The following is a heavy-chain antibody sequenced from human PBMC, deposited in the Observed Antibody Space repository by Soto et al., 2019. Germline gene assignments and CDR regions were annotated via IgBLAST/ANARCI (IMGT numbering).Heavy chain of an antibody. CDR3: ARLSGTYNDRYFDL. V-gene: IGHV4-39*01. J-gene: IGHJ4*02. CDR2: VYYNGNT. Sequence: SATLSLTCSVSGGSTRSSLYQRVWIRQPPGKGLEWIGNVYYNGNTFYTPSLKSRLTISVDTSNNQFSLRLKSVTAADTALYYCARLSGTYNDRYFDLWGQG. D-gene: IGHD1-26*01. CDR1: GGSTRSSLYQ.